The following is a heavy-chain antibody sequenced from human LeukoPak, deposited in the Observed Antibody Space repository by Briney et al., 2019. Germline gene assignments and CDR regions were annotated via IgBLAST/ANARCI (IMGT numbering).Heavy chain of an antibody. J-gene: IGHJ3*02. Sequence: SETLSLTCTVSGGSISSSSYYWGWIRQPPGKGLEWIGSIYYSGSTYYNPSLKSRVTISVDTSKNQFSLKLSSVTAADTAVYYCARGVGDGYNTLDAFDIWGQGTMVTVSS. CDR3: ARGVGDGYNTLDAFDI. D-gene: IGHD5-24*01. V-gene: IGHV4-39*07. CDR1: GGSISSSSYY. CDR2: IYYSGST.